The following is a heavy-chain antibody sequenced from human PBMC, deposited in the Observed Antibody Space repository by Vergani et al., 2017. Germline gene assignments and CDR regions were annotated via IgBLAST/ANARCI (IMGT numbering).Heavy chain of an antibody. V-gene: IGHV3-15*01. CDR1: GFTFSNAW. CDR3: TTRTTYYDFWSGYMGAAFDI. CDR2: IKSKTDGGTT. D-gene: IGHD3-3*01. Sequence: EVQLVESGGGLVKPGGSLRLSCAASGFTFSNAWMSWVRQAPGKGLEWVGRIKSKTDGGTTDYAAPVKGRFTISRDDSKNTLYLQMNSLKTEDTAVYYCTTRTTYYDFWSGYMGAAFDIWGQGTMVTVSS. J-gene: IGHJ3*02.